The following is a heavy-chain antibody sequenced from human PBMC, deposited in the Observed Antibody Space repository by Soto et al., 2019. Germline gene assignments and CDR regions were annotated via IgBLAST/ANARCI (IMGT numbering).Heavy chain of an antibody. CDR2: ISYSGST. J-gene: IGHJ4*02. CDR1: GGSISSGGYY. D-gene: IGHD6-13*01. CDR3: ASRRAAAGQYYFDY. V-gene: IGHV4-31*03. Sequence: SETLSLTCTVSGGSISSGGYYWSWIRQHPGKGLEWIGYISYSGSTSYNPSLKSRVTISVDTSRTQFSLKLTSVTAADTAVYYCASRRAAAGQYYFDYWGQGTLVTVSS.